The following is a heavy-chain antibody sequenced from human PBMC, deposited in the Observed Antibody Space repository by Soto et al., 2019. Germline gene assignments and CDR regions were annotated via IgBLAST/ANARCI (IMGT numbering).Heavy chain of an antibody. J-gene: IGHJ4*02. CDR3: ARTGFYNDHFDY. D-gene: IGHD1-1*01. CDR1: GYTFTSYG. V-gene: IGHV1-18*01. Sequence: GASVKASCKASGYTFTSYGIRWVRPAPGQGLELMGWISAYNGNTNYAQKLQGRVTMTTDTSTSTAYMELRSLRSDDTAVYYCARTGFYNDHFDYWGQGTLVTVS. CDR2: ISAYNGNT.